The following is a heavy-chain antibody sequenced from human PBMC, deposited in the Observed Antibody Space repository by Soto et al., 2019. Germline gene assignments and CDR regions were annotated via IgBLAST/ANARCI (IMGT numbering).Heavy chain of an antibody. D-gene: IGHD3-3*01. V-gene: IGHV1-18*04. Sequence: ASVKVSCKASGYTFTSYGISWVRQAPGQGLEWMGWISAYNGNTNYAQKLQGRVTITTDTSTSTAYMELRSLRSDDTAVYYCARGDYDFWSGYPTRGWFDPWGQGTLVTVSS. J-gene: IGHJ5*02. CDR3: ARGDYDFWSGYPTRGWFDP. CDR1: GYTFTSYG. CDR2: ISAYNGNT.